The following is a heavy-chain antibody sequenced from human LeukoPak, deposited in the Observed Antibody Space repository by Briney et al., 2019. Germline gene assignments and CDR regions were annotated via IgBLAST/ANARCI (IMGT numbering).Heavy chain of an antibody. D-gene: IGHD3-22*01. J-gene: IGHJ5*02. CDR2: IYYSGST. Sequence: SETLSLTCTVSGGSISSYYWSWIRQPPGKGLEWLGYIYYSGSTNYNPSLKSRVTISVDTSKNQFSLKLSSVTAADTAVYYCARGPYYYDSSGYLNWFDPWGQGTLVTVSS. CDR1: GGSISSYY. V-gene: IGHV4-59*01. CDR3: ARGPYYYDSSGYLNWFDP.